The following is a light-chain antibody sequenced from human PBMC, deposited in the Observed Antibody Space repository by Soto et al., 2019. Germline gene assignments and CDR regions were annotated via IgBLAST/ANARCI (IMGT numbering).Light chain of an antibody. J-gene: IGKJ1*01. Sequence: EIVMTQSPATLSVSPGERATLSCRVSQSVSSNLAWYQQKPGQVPRLLIYGASTRATGIPARFSGSGSGTEFTLTISSLQSEDFAVYYCQQYNNWPRTFGQGTKVEIK. CDR3: QQYNNWPRT. CDR1: QSVSSN. V-gene: IGKV3-15*01. CDR2: GAS.